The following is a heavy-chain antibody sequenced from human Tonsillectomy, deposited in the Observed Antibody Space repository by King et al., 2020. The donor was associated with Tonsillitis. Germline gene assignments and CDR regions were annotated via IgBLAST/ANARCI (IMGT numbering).Heavy chain of an antibody. CDR2: INYTGST. CDR3: ARTRAERWLQLVVVEGDFDF. CDR1: GGSFSGYY. J-gene: IGHJ3*01. Sequence: VQLPQWGAGLLKPSETLSLTCAVYGGSFSGYYWSWIRQPPGKGLEWIGEINYTGSTNYNPSLESRATISVDTSKNQFSLKMSSVTAADTAVYYCARTRAERWLQLVVVEGDFDFWGQGTMVTVSS. D-gene: IGHD5-24*01. V-gene: IGHV4-34*01.